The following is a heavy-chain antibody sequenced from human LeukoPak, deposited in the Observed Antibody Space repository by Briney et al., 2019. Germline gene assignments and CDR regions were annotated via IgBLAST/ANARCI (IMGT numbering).Heavy chain of an antibody. Sequence: ASVKVSCKASGYTFTSYGISWVRQAPGQGLEWMGWIGAYNGNTNYAQKLQGRVTMTTDTSTSTAYMELRSLRSDDTAVYYCARDRRTYDSSGYQEWWFDPWGQGTLVTVSS. V-gene: IGHV1-18*01. CDR1: GYTFTSYG. CDR3: ARDRRTYDSSGYQEWWFDP. J-gene: IGHJ5*02. CDR2: IGAYNGNT. D-gene: IGHD3-22*01.